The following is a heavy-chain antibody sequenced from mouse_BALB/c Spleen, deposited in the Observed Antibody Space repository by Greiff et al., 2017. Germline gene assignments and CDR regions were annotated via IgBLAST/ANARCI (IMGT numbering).Heavy chain of an antibody. CDR1: GFTFSSYT. Sequence: EVKLMESGGGLVQPGGSLKLSCAASGFTFSSYTMSWVRQTPEKRLEWVAYISNGGGSTYYPDTVKGRFTISRDNAKNTLYLQMSSLKSEDTAMYYCARQGEPYYDLYYAMDDWGQGTSVTVSS. CDR3: ARQGEPYYDLYYAMDD. V-gene: IGHV5-12-2*01. J-gene: IGHJ4*01. CDR2: ISNGGGST. D-gene: IGHD2-4*01.